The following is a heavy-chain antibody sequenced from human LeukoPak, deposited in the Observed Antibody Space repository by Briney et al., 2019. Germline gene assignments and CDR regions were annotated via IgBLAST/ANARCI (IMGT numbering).Heavy chain of an antibody. CDR2: IYHSGST. CDR3: ARGRIQLWGGEDAFDI. D-gene: IGHD5-18*01. J-gene: IGHJ3*02. CDR1: GYSISSGYY. Sequence: SETLSLTCTVSGYSISSGYYWGWIRPPPGKGLEWIGSIYHSGSTYYNPSLKSRVTISVDTSKNQFSLKLSSVTAADTAVYYCARGRIQLWGGEDAFDIWGQGTMVTVSS. V-gene: IGHV4-38-2*02.